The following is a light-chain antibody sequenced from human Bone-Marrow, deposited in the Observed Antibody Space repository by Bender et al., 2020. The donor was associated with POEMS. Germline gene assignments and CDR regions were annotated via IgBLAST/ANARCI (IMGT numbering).Light chain of an antibody. CDR2: GYN. CDR1: SSNTGSGYD. V-gene: IGLV1-40*01. CDR3: CSFAGGYIYV. Sequence: QSVLTQPPSVSGAPGQRVTISCTGSSSNTGSGYDINWYQHLPGTAPKLLIYGYNNRPSGVPDRFSGSKSGTSASLAITGLQAEDEGDYHCCSFAGGYIYVFGTGTKLTVL. J-gene: IGLJ1*01.